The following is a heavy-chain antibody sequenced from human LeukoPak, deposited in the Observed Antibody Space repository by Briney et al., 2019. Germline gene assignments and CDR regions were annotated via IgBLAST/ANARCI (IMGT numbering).Heavy chain of an antibody. Sequence: GGSLRLSCAVSGFTFSSYAMSWVRQAPGKGLGWVSTISGSGGTTYYADSAKGRFTISRDNSKNTLYLQMNSLRAEDTAVYYCAKPVAGTGYFDYWGQGTLVTVSS. CDR3: AKPVAGTGYFDY. J-gene: IGHJ4*02. CDR1: GFTFSSYA. V-gene: IGHV3-23*01. CDR2: ISGSGGTT. D-gene: IGHD6-19*01.